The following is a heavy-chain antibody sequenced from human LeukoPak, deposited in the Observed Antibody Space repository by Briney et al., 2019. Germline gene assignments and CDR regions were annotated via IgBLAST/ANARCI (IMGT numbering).Heavy chain of an antibody. CDR2: IYYSGST. D-gene: IGHD1-26*01. CDR1: GGSISSSSYY. V-gene: IGHV4-39*01. Sequence: PSETLSLTCTVSGGSISSSSYYWGWIRQPPGKGLEWIGSIYYSGSTYYNPSLKSRVTISVDTSKNQFSLKLSSVTAADTAVYYCATQSGSYYGLDYWGQGTLVTASS. J-gene: IGHJ4*02. CDR3: ATQSGSYYGLDY.